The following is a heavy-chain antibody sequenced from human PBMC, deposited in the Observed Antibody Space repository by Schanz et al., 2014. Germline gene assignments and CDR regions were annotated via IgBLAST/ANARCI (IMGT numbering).Heavy chain of an antibody. CDR3: VRDGDRFYHNYYMDV. J-gene: IGHJ6*03. V-gene: IGHV3-48*01. CDR1: GFSFSSYS. Sequence: EVQLVESGGGLVKPGGSLRLSCSASGFSFSSYSMNWVRQAPGKGLEWLSYIDGKSTTVYYADSVKGRFTVSRDNARNSLYLHMNTLGAEDTAVYYCVRDGDRFYHNYYMDVWGKGTTVTVSS. D-gene: IGHD4-17*01. CDR2: IDGKSTTV.